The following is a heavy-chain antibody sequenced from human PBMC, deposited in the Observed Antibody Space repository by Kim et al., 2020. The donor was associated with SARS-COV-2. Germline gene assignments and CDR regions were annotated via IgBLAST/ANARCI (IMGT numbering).Heavy chain of an antibody. CDR2: INPNSGGT. V-gene: IGHV1-2*02. CDR3: ARDKWELSADIVLMVYAIGQWFDP. J-gene: IGHJ5*02. D-gene: IGHD2-8*01. CDR1: GYTFTGYY. Sequence: ASVKVSCKASGYTFTGYYMHWVRQAPGQGLEWMGWINPNSGGTNYAQKFQGRVTMTRDTSISTAYMELSRLRSDDTAVYYCARDKWELSADIVLMVYAIGQWFDPWGQGTLVTVSS.